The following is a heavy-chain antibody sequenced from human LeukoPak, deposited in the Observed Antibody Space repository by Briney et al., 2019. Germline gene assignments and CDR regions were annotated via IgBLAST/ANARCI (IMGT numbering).Heavy chain of an antibody. CDR3: AREVLYCSSTSCYPQYNWFDP. J-gene: IGHJ5*02. D-gene: IGHD2-2*01. Sequence: RPSETLSLTCGVYGESFSGYYWSWIRQPPGKGLEWIGEINHSGSTNYNPSLKSRVTIAVDTSKNQISLKLSSVTAADTAVYYCAREVLYCSSTSCYPQYNWFDPWGQGTLVTVSS. V-gene: IGHV4-34*01. CDR1: GESFSGYY. CDR2: INHSGST.